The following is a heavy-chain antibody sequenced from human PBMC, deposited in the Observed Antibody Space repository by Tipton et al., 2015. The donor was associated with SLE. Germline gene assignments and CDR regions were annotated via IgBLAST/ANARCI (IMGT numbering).Heavy chain of an antibody. CDR3: AREISSSWPFDY. CDR1: GASIRNYY. Sequence: GLVKPSETLSLTCTVFGASIRNYYWNWIRQAPGKGLEWVSYISSSSSYTNYADSVRGRFTISRDNAKNSLYLQMNSLRAEDTAVYYCAREISSSWPFDYWGQGTLVTVSS. CDR2: ISSSSSYT. D-gene: IGHD6-13*01. V-gene: IGHV3-11*05. J-gene: IGHJ4*02.